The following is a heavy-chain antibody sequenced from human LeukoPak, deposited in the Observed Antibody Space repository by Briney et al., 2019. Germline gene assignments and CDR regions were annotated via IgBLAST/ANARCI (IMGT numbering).Heavy chain of an antibody. CDR2: VSGSGAST. CDR1: GFTFSSYW. CDR3: AKGLKWVVTSPSDH. V-gene: IGHV3-23*01. J-gene: IGHJ4*02. D-gene: IGHD6-19*01. Sequence: GGSLRPSCAASGFTFSSYWMTWVRQAPGKGLEWVSGVSGSGASTYYADSVKGRFTISRDTSKNMLSLQMNSLRAEDSAIYFCAKGLKWVVTSPSDHWGQGTLVAVSS.